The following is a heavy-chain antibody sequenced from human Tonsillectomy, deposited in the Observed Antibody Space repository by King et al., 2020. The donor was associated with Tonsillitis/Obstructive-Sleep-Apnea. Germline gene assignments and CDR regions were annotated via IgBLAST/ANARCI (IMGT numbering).Heavy chain of an antibody. V-gene: IGHV3-11*01. CDR3: ARTRTYYDVLTGYSPSHFDY. D-gene: IGHD3-9*01. J-gene: IGHJ4*02. CDR2: ISSGDSVK. CDR1: GFTFSDYY. Sequence: VQLVESGGGLVKPGGSLRLSCAASGFTFSDYYMSWIRQAPGKGLEWVSYISSGDSVKYYADSVKGRFTMSRDNAKNSLYLQMNSLRAEDTAVYYCARTRTYYDVLTGYSPSHFDYWGQGTLVTVSS.